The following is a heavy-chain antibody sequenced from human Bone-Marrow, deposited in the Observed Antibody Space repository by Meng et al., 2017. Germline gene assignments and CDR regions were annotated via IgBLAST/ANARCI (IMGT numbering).Heavy chain of an antibody. CDR2: SDPRGGST. D-gene: IGHD5-18*01. CDR1: GYTFTNDY. CDR3: ARSGIQLWLYY. Sequence: EVRTCGASVKVSCKAAGYTFTNDYMHCVRQALGQGRQWMGISDPRGGSTTYAQDFQGRVTMTRNSSISTAYMELSRLRSEDTAVYYCARSGIQLWLYYWGQGTLVTVSS. V-gene: IGHV1-46*01. J-gene: IGHJ4*02.